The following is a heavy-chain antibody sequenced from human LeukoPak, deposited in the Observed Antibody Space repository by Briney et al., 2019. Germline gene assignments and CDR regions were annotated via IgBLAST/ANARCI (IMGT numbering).Heavy chain of an antibody. CDR2: IYYSGST. CDR1: GGSISSSDYY. CDR3: ARVKHSSSPGYYYYYMDV. Sequence: PSETLPLTCTVSGGSISSSDYYWSWIRQPPGKGLEWIGYIYYSGSTYYNPSLKSRVTMSVDKSKNQFSLELRSVTAADTAVYYCARVKHSSSPGYYYYYMDVWGKGTTVTVSS. V-gene: IGHV4-30-4*01. D-gene: IGHD6-6*01. J-gene: IGHJ6*03.